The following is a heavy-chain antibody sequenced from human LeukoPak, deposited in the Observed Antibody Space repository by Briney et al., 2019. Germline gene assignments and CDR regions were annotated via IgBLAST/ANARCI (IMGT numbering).Heavy chain of an antibody. CDR2: IRYDGSNK. Sequence: PGGSLRLSCAASGFTFSSYGMHWVRQAPGKGLEWVAFIRYDGSNKYYADSVKGRFTISRDNSKNTLYLQMNSLRAEDTAMYYCARDLQWLVRKGDAFDIWGQGTMVTVSS. CDR1: GFTFSSYG. J-gene: IGHJ3*02. CDR3: ARDLQWLVRKGDAFDI. V-gene: IGHV3-30*02. D-gene: IGHD6-19*01.